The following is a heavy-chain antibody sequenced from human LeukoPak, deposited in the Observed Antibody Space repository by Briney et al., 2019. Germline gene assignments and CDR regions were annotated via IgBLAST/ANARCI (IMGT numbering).Heavy chain of an antibody. V-gene: IGHV5-51*01. CDR3: ARPRGYGGKYDAFDI. D-gene: IGHD4-23*01. CDR2: IYPGGSDT. CDR1: GYSFTNYW. J-gene: IGHJ3*02. Sequence: GESLKISCKGSGYSFTNYWIGWVRQMPGKGLEWMGIIYPGGSDTRYSPSFQGQVTISADKSSSTAYLQWSSLKASDTAMYYCARPRGYGGKYDAFDIWGQGTMVTVSS.